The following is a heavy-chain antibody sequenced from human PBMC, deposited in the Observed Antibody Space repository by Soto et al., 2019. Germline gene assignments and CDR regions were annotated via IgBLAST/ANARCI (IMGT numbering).Heavy chain of an antibody. V-gene: IGHV3-30*18. CDR1: GFTFSSYG. CDR3: AKDQAAKVADPYYFDY. D-gene: IGHD6-19*01. J-gene: IGHJ4*02. Sequence: QVQLVESGGGAVQPGRSLRLSCAASGFTFSSYGMHWVRQAPGKGLEWGAVISYDGSNKYYADSVKGRFTISRDNSKNPLYLQMNSLRAEDTAVYYCAKDQAAKVADPYYFDYWGQGTLVTVSS. CDR2: ISYDGSNK.